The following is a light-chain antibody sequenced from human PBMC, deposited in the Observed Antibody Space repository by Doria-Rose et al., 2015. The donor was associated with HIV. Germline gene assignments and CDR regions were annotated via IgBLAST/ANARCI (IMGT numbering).Light chain of an antibody. V-gene: IGKV3-20*01. CDR3: HQYGTSWT. CDR1: QSFNSTY. J-gene: IGKJ1*01. Sequence: DIVMTQTPGTLSLSPGERATLSCRASQSFNSTYLARYQQKPGQAPSLLIYDGSTRATGIPDRFSASESGTDFTLTINRLEPEDFALYYCHQYGTSWTFGQGTKVEI. CDR2: DGS.